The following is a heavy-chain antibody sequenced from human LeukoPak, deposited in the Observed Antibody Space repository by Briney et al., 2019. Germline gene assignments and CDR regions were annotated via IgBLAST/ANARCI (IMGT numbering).Heavy chain of an antibody. V-gene: IGHV3-21*01. CDR3: ARDFLHSSTSRPFDY. CDR2: IFSRSESI. Sequence: GGSLRLSCAASGFTFGAYSMNWVRQAPGKGLEWVSCIFSRSESIFYADSVKGRFTISRDNAKNSLYLQMDSLRAEDTAVYYCARDFLHSSTSRPFDYWGQGTLVTVSS. CDR1: GFTFGAYS. J-gene: IGHJ4*02. D-gene: IGHD2-2*01.